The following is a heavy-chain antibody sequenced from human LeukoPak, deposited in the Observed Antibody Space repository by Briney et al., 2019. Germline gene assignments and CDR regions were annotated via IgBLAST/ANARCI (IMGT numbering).Heavy chain of an antibody. J-gene: IGHJ4*02. CDR1: GFTFSSYW. V-gene: IGHV3-74*01. CDR2: INSDGSTT. CDR3: ARFRRRYSGSFFDY. D-gene: IGHD1-26*01. Sequence: GGSLRLSCGASGFTFSSYWMHWVRQAPGKGLVWISRINSDGSTTSYADPVKGRFTISRDNAKNTLYLQMNSLRAEDTVVYYCARFRRRYSGSFFDYWGQGTLVTVSS.